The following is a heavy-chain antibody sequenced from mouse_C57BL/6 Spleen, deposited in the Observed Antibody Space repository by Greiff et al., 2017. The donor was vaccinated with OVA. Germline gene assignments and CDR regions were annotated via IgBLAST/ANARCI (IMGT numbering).Heavy chain of an antibody. CDR3: ARHDGYYPHAMDY. V-gene: IGHV2-6-1*01. D-gene: IGHD2-3*01. CDR1: GFSLTSYG. CDR2: IWSDGST. Sequence: VQLKESGPGLVAPSQSLSITCTVSGFSLTSYGVHWVRQPPGKGLEWLVVIWSDGSTTYNSALKSRLSISKDNSKSQVFLKMNSLQTDDTAMYYCARHDGYYPHAMDYWGQGTSVTVSS. J-gene: IGHJ4*01.